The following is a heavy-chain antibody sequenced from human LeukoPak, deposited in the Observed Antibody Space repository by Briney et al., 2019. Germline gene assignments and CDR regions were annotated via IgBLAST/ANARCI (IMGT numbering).Heavy chain of an antibody. CDR3: ARDFGIAVAGNWFDP. Sequence: LVKVSCKASGGTFSSYAISWVRQAPGQGLEWMGRIIPILGIANYAQKFQGRVTITADKSTSTAYMELSSLRSEDTAVYYCARDFGIAVAGNWFDPWGQGTLVTVSS. CDR2: IIPILGIA. CDR1: GGTFSSYA. V-gene: IGHV1-69*04. J-gene: IGHJ5*02. D-gene: IGHD6-19*01.